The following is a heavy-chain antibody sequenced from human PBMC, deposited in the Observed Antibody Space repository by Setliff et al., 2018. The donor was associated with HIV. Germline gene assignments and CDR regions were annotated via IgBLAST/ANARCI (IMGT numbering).Heavy chain of an antibody. V-gene: IGHV3-7*01. J-gene: IGHJ4*02. D-gene: IGHD5-12*01. CDR1: GFTFSNNW. CDR2: INPDGNEK. CDR3: HSGYDTEEQSYFDY. Sequence: LRLSCEASGFTFSNNWVSWVRQAPGKGLEWVATINPDGNEKHYADSVRGRFTISRDSAKNALFLQTSSLRVEDTAVYYCHSGYDTEEQSYFDYRGQGALVTVSS.